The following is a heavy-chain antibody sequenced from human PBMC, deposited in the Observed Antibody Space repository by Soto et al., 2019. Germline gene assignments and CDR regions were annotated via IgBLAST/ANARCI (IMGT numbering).Heavy chain of an antibody. J-gene: IGHJ6*02. CDR3: ARAGDTAMVAMNYYYYGMDV. CDR2: ISSSSSYI. Sequence: EVQLVESGGGLVKPGGSLRLSCAASGFTFSSYSMNWVRQAPGKGLEWVSSISSSSSYIYYADSVKGRFTISRDNAKNSLYLQMNSLRAEDTAVYYCARAGDTAMVAMNYYYYGMDVWGQGTTVTVFS. CDR1: GFTFSSYS. V-gene: IGHV3-21*01. D-gene: IGHD5-18*01.